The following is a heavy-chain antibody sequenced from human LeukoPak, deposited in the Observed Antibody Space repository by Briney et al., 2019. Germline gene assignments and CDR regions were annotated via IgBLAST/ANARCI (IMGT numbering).Heavy chain of an antibody. V-gene: IGHV3-21*01. CDR3: AKDRNLGLYYDSSGYPDY. CDR2: ISSSSSYI. Sequence: PGGSLRLSCAASGFTFSSYSMNWVRQAPGKGLEWVSSISSSSSYIYYADSVKGRFTISRDNAKNSLYLQMNSLRAEDTAVYYCAKDRNLGLYYDSSGYPDYWGQGTLVTVSS. CDR1: GFTFSSYS. J-gene: IGHJ4*02. D-gene: IGHD3-22*01.